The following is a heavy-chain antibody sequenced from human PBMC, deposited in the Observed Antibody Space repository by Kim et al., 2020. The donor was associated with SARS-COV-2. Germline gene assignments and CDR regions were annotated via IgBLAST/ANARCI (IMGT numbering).Heavy chain of an antibody. V-gene: IGHV3-15*01. J-gene: IGHJ3*02. CDR3: TTAASGSYYKGDAFDI. D-gene: IGHD3-10*01. Sequence: PVKGRFAISRDDSKNTLYLQMNNLKTEDTAVYYCTTAASGSYYKGDAFDIWGQGTMVTVSS.